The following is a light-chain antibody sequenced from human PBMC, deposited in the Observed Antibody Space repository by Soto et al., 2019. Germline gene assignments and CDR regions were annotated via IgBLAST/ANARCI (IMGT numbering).Light chain of an antibody. CDR2: DAD. Sequence: EIVMTQSPATLSVSPGERVTLTCSACHSVSSNFLAWYQQKPGQATTPLIYDADTRATGIPDRFSGSGFGTHFTITISSLEHEDFAMYYCQQSASSVTFGQGTRLE. CDR3: QQSASSVT. V-gene: IGKV3-20*01. CDR1: HSVSSNF. J-gene: IGKJ5*01.